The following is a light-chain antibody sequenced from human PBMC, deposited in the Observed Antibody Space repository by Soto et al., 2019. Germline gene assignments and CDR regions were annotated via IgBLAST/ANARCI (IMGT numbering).Light chain of an antibody. CDR1: QSVSSSY. J-gene: IGKJ3*01. CDR2: ATS. CDR3: QQYATSLT. Sequence: EIVLTQSPGTLSLSPGDRATLSCRASQSVSSSYLAWYQHKPGQAPRHLLYATSSRATGIPDRFSGSGSGTDFTLSISRLEPEDFALYYCQQYATSLTFGPGTKVDIK. V-gene: IGKV3-20*01.